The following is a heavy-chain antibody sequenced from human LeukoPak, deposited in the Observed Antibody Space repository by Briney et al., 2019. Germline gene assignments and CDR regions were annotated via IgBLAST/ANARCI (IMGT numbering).Heavy chain of an antibody. CDR3: ARARYYYDSSGQDY. V-gene: IGHV1-18*01. CDR1: GYTFTSYG. CDR2: ISAYNGNT. Sequence: ASVKVSCKASGYTFTSYGISWVRQAPGQGLEWMGWISAYNGNTNYAQKLQGRVTMTTDTSTSTAYMELRSLRSDDTAVYYCARARYYYDSSGQDYWGQGTLVTVSS. D-gene: IGHD3-22*01. J-gene: IGHJ4*02.